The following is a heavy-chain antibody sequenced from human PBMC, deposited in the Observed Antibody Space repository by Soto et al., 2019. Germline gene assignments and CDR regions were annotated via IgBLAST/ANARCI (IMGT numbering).Heavy chain of an antibody. V-gene: IGHV3-7*05. CDR2: IKQDGSEK. CDR3: ASAVLRFLEGLLPEVDY. J-gene: IGHJ4*02. CDR1: GFTLSSYW. Sequence: EVQLVESGGGLVQPGGSLRLSCAASGFTLSSYWMSWVRQAPGKGLEWVANIKQDGSEKYYVDSVKGRFIISRDNAKNSVYLQMNSLRAEDTAVYYCASAVLRFLEGLLPEVDYWGQGTLVTASS. D-gene: IGHD3-3*01.